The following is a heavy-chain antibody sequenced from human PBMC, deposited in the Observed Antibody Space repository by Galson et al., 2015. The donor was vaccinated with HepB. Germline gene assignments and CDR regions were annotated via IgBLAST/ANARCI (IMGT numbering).Heavy chain of an antibody. CDR2: INPSGGST. D-gene: IGHD3-16*01. J-gene: IGHJ3*02. Sequence: SVKVSCKASGYTFTSYYMHWVRQAPGQGLEWMGIINPSGGSTCYAQKFQGRVTMTRDTSTSTVYMELSSLRSEDTAVYYCARSVWGQAAFDIWGQGTMVTVSS. CDR3: ARSVWGQAAFDI. V-gene: IGHV1-46*03. CDR1: GYTFTSYY.